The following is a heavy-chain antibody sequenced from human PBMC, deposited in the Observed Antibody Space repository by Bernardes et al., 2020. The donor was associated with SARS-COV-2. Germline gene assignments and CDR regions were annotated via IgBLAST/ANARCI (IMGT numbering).Heavy chain of an antibody. V-gene: IGHV3-74*01. CDR1: GFTVNTHL. CDR2: TNSAGSII. Sequence: GGSLRLSCTASGFTVNTHLMHWVRQAPGKGLEWVSRTNSAGSIICYADSVKGRFTISRDNAKNTVDLEMNSLRVEDTAVYYCVRVMGWYGYDYGMDVWGQGTKVTVAS. J-gene: IGHJ6*02. D-gene: IGHD6-19*01. CDR3: VRVMGWYGYDYGMDV.